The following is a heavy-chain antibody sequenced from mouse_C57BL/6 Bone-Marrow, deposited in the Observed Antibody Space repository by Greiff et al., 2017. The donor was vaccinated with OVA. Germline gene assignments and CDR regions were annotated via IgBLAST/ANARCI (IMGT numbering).Heavy chain of an antibody. Sequence: VQLVESGGGLVKPGGSLKLSCAASGFTFSSYAMSWVRQTPEKRLEWVATISDGGSYTSYQDNAQNNLYLPMSHLKSEDTAMEYCARDGRLRRVRCAYWGQGTLVTVSA. J-gene: IGHJ3*01. D-gene: IGHD2-4*01. CDR1: GFTFSSYA. V-gene: IGHV5-4*01. CDR2: ISDGGSYT. CDR3: ARDGRLRRVRCAY.